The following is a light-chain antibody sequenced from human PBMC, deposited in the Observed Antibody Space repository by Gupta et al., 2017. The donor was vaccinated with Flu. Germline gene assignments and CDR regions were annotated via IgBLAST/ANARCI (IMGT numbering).Light chain of an antibody. Sequence: IASRSSQSLVYSDGNTYLHWFQQRPGQSPRRLIYQVSHRESGVPDRFSGSGSGTDFILKISRVEDEDVGVYYCMQGSRWPWAFGQGTKVEIK. V-gene: IGKV2-30*01. CDR3: MQGSRWPWA. CDR2: QVS. J-gene: IGKJ1*01. CDR1: QSLVYSDGNTY.